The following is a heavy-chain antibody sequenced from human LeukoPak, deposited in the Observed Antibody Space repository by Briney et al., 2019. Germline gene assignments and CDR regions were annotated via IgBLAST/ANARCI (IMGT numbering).Heavy chain of an antibody. CDR2: ISGSGGST. J-gene: IGHJ3*02. CDR3: AKAGGGATTAFDI. Sequence: GGSLRLSCAASGFTFSTYAMSWVRQAPGKGLEWVSAISGSGGSTYYADSVKGRFTISRDNSKNTLYLQMTSLRAEDTAVYYCAKAGGGATTAFDIWGQGTMVTVSS. CDR1: GFTFSTYA. D-gene: IGHD1-26*01. V-gene: IGHV3-23*01.